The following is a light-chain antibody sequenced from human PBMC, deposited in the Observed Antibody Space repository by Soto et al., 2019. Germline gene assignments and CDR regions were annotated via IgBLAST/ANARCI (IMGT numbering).Light chain of an antibody. CDR3: CSYAGRYTWV. V-gene: IGLV2-11*01. Sequence: QSVLTQPRSVSGSPGQSVTISCTGTSSDVGGYNYVSWYQQHPGKAPKLMIYDVSKRPSGVPDRFSGSKSGNTASLTISGLPAEDEADYYCCSYAGRYTWVFGGGTKLTVI. CDR1: SSDVGGYNY. CDR2: DVS. J-gene: IGLJ3*02.